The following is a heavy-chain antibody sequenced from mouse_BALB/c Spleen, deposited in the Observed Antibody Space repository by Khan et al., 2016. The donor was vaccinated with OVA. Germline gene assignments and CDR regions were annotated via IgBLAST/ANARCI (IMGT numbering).Heavy chain of an antibody. V-gene: IGHV6-6*02. CDR3: TRYYYGSSFDY. D-gene: IGHD1-1*01. Sequence: EVKLEESGGGLVQPGGSMKLSCVASGFTFSNYWMNWVRQSPEKGLEWVAEIRLKSNNYATHYAESVKGRFTISRDDSKSSVYLQMNNLRAEDTVISYCTRYYYGSSFDYWGQGTTLTVSS. CDR2: IRLKSNNYAT. CDR1: GFTFSNYW. J-gene: IGHJ2*01.